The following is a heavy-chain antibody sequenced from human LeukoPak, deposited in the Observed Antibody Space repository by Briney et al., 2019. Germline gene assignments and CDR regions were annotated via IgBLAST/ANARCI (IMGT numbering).Heavy chain of an antibody. J-gene: IGHJ4*02. CDR3: ARGGATDDY. Sequence: SETLSLTCTVSGGSISSSSYYWGWIRQPPGKGLEWIGSIYYSGSTYYNPSLKSRVTISVDTSKNQFSLKLSSVTAADTAVYYCARGGATDDYWGQGTLVTVSS. CDR1: GGSISSSSYY. V-gene: IGHV4-39*07. CDR2: IYYSGST. D-gene: IGHD1-26*01.